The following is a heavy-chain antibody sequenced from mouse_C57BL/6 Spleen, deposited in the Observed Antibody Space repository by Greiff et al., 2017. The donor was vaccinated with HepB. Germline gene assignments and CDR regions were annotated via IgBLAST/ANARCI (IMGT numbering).Heavy chain of an antibody. CDR1: GYTFTSYW. CDR2: IDPNSGGT. CDR3: AREDYYGSSSHFDY. Sequence: QVQLQQSGAELVKPGASVKLSCKASGYTFTSYWMHWVKQRPGRGLEWIGRIDPNSGGTKYNEKFKSKATLTVDKPSSTAYMQISSLTSEDSAVYYCAREDYYGSSSHFDYWGQGTTLTVSS. J-gene: IGHJ2*01. D-gene: IGHD1-1*01. V-gene: IGHV1-72*01.